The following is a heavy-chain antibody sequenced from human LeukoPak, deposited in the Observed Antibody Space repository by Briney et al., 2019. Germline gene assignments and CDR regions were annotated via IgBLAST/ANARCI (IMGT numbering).Heavy chain of an antibody. V-gene: IGHV3-30*18. CDR3: AKGVGTVVTPIEY. D-gene: IGHD4-23*01. CDR1: GFTFSSYG. J-gene: IGHJ4*02. CDR2: ISYDGSNK. Sequence: GRSLRLSCAASGFTFSSYGMHWVRQAPGKGLEWVAVISYDGSNKYYADSVKGRLTISRDNSKNTLYLQMNSLRDEDTAVYYCAKGVGTVVTPIEYWGQGTQVTVSS.